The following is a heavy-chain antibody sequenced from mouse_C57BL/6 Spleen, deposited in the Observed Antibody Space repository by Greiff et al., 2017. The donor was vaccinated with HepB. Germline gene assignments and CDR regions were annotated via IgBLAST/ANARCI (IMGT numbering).Heavy chain of an antibody. J-gene: IGHJ4*01. D-gene: IGHD1-1*01. Sequence: EVQLQQSGPELVKPGASVKMSCKASGYTFTDYNMHWVKQSHGKSLEWIGYINPNNGGTSYNQKFKGKATLTVNKSSSTAYMELRSLTSEDSAVYYCARPHGSSYVYAMDYWGQGTSVTVSS. CDR1: GYTFTDYN. CDR2: INPNNGGT. V-gene: IGHV1-22*01. CDR3: ARPHGSSYVYAMDY.